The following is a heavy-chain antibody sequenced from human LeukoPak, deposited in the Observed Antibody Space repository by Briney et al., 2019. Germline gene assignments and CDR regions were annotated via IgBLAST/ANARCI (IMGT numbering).Heavy chain of an antibody. CDR3: ARGGGDTVTSTFDY. D-gene: IGHD4-17*01. CDR2: ISSSSSYI. J-gene: IGHJ4*02. V-gene: IGHV3-21*01. CDR1: GFTFSSYS. Sequence: GGSLRLSCAASGFTFSSYSMNWVCQAPGKGLEWVSSISSSSSYIYYADSVKGRFTISRDNAKNSLYLQMNSLRAEDTAVYYCARGGGDTVTSTFDYWGQGTLVTVSS.